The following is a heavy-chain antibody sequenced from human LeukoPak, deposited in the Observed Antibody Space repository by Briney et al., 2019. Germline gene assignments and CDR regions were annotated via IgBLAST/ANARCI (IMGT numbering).Heavy chain of an antibody. V-gene: IGHV4-38-2*02. CDR2: IYHSGST. CDR1: GGSISSGYY. Sequence: SETLSLTCTVSGGSISSGYYWGWIRQPPGKGLEWIGSIYHSGSTYYNPSLKSRVTISVDTSKNQFSLKLSSVTAADTAVYYCARMEVVTATLDYWGQGTLVTVSS. D-gene: IGHD2-21*02. J-gene: IGHJ4*02. CDR3: ARMEVVTATLDY.